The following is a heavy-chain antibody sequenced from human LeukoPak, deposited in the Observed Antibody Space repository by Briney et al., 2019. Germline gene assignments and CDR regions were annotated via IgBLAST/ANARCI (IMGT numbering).Heavy chain of an antibody. CDR1: GVSISISSHY. CDR2: IYDTTRT. Sequence: SETLSLTCTVSGVSISISSHYWAWFRQPPGKGLEWIGSIYDTTRTYYNPSLKSRVTISVDTSKNQFSLKLSSVTAADTAVYYCARDPLDAFDIWGQGTMVTVSS. V-gene: IGHV4-39*07. J-gene: IGHJ3*02. CDR3: ARDPLDAFDI.